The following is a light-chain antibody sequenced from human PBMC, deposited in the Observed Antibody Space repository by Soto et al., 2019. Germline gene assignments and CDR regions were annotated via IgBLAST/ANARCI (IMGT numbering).Light chain of an antibody. Sequence: QSVLTQPASVSGSPGQSITISCTGTDSDVGAYNYVSWYQQHPGKAPKLMISEVSNRPSGVSNRFSGSESGNTASLTISGLQAEDESDYYCSSYASGNTYVFGSGTKVTVL. CDR1: DSDVGAYNY. CDR3: SSYASGNTYV. V-gene: IGLV2-14*01. J-gene: IGLJ1*01. CDR2: EVS.